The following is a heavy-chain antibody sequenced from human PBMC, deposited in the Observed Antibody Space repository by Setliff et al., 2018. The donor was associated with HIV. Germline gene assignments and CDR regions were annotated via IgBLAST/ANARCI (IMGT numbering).Heavy chain of an antibody. CDR2: ISWDGGST. CDR1: GFTFDDYA. D-gene: IGHD3-3*01. Sequence: GGSLRLSCAASGFTFDDYAMHWVRQAPGKGLEWVSLISWDGGSTYYADSVKGRFTISRDNAKNFLYLQMNSLRAEDTALYYCARSDTIFGVAPIYWGQGILVTVSS. J-gene: IGHJ4*02. V-gene: IGHV3-43D*04. CDR3: ARSDTIFGVAPIY.